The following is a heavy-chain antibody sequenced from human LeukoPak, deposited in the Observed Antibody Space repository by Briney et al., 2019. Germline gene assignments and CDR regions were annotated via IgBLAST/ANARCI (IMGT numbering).Heavy chain of an antibody. CDR2: IYYSGST. V-gene: IGHV4-59*01. CDR1: GGSFSGYY. D-gene: IGHD1-26*01. Sequence: SETLSLTCAVYGGSFSGYYWSWIRQPPGKGLEWIGYIYYSGSTNYNPSLKSRVTISVDTSKNQFSLKLSSVTAADTAVYYCAREVVGADYYYGMDVWGQGTTVTVSS. J-gene: IGHJ6*02. CDR3: AREVVGADYYYGMDV.